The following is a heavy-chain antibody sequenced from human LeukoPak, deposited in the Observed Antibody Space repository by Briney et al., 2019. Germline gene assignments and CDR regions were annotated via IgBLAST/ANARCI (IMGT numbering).Heavy chain of an antibody. D-gene: IGHD3-10*01. CDR2: ISSDGTTI. CDR1: GFTFSSYE. Sequence: GGSLRLSCAASGFTFSSYEMNWVRQAPGKGLEWVSYISSDGTTIYYADSVKGRFTISRDNVKNSLYLQMNSLRAEDTAIYYCTKGHYYGSGSYWVWGQGTLVTVSS. CDR3: TKGHYYGSGSYWV. J-gene: IGHJ4*02. V-gene: IGHV3-48*03.